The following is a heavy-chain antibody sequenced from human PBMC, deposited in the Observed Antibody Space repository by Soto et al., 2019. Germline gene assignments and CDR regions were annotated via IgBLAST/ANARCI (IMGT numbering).Heavy chain of an antibody. CDR2: IYYSGST. Sequence: ASETLSLTCTVSGGSISSYYWSWIRQPPGKGLEWIGYIYYSGSTNYNPSLKSRVTISVDTSKNQFSLKLSSVTAADTAVYYCARHGGVLRYFDWSLDYWGQGTLVTVSS. J-gene: IGHJ4*02. CDR1: GGSISSYY. D-gene: IGHD3-9*01. CDR3: ARHGGVLRYFDWSLDY. V-gene: IGHV4-59*08.